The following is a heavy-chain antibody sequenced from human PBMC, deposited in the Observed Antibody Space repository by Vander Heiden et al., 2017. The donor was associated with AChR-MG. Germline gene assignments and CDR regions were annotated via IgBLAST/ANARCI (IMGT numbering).Heavy chain of an antibody. D-gene: IGHD6-19*01. CDR2: VNPNSGGT. J-gene: IGHJ5*02. CDR3: ARGYAVAGTGWFDP. V-gene: IGHV1-2*02. Sequence: QVQLVQSGAEVKKPGASVKVSCKASGYTLTGYYMHWVRQAPGQGLEWRGWVNPNSGGTNYAQKFQGRVTMTRDTSISTAYMELSRLRSDDTAVYYCARGYAVAGTGWFDPWGQGTLVTVSS. CDR1: GYTLTGYY.